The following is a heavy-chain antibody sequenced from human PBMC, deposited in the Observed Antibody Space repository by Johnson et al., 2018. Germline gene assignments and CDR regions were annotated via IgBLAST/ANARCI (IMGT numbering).Heavy chain of an antibody. CDR3: ARDPNVLRFNYYDMDV. V-gene: IGHV3-30*03. CDR2: IAYEGSNK. CDR1: GFTFSSYG. D-gene: IGHD3-3*01. Sequence: QVQLVQSGGGVVQPGRSLRLSCAASGFTFSSYGMHWVRQAPGKGLEWVAVIAYEGSNKYYADSVKGRFTISRDNSKNTLDLQMNSLRAEDTAVYYCARDPNVLRFNYYDMDVWGQGTTVTVSS. J-gene: IGHJ6*02.